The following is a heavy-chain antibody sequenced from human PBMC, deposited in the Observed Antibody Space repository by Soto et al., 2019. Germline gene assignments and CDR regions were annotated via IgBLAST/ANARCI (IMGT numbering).Heavy chain of an antibody. Sequence: SETLSLTCTVSGGSISSRSYYWGWIRQPPGKGLEWIGSIYFSGNTFYNPSLKSRVTISVDRSKNQFSLKLSSVTAADTAVYYCARGPSGDKVDYWGQGTLVTVSS. CDR1: GGSISSRSYY. J-gene: IGHJ4*02. D-gene: IGHD7-27*01. V-gene: IGHV4-39*07. CDR3: ARGPSGDKVDY. CDR2: IYFSGNT.